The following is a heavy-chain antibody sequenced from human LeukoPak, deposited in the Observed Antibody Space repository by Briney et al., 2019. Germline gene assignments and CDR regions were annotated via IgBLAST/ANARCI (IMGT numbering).Heavy chain of an antibody. J-gene: IGHJ3*02. D-gene: IGHD2-15*01. CDR1: GGSISSYY. Sequence: SETLSLTRTVSGGSISSYYCSWIRQPPGKGLEWIGYIYYSGSTNYNPSLKSRVTISVDTSKNQFSLKLSSVTAADTAVYYCARENVYCSGGSCYDAFDIWGQGTMVTVSS. CDR3: ARENVYCSGGSCYDAFDI. CDR2: IYYSGST. V-gene: IGHV4-59*01.